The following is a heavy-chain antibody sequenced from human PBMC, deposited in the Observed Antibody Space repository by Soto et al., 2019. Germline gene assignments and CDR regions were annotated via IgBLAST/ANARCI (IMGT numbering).Heavy chain of an antibody. CDR3: ARGVPPTMNYGMDV. CDR1: GFTFSSYD. Sequence: GGSLRLSCAASGFTFSSYDMHWVRQATGKGLEWGSAIGTAGDTYYPGSVKGRFTISRENAKNSLYLQMNSLRAGDTAVYYCARGVPPTMNYGMDVWGQGTTVTVSS. CDR2: IGTAGDT. V-gene: IGHV3-13*01. J-gene: IGHJ6*02. D-gene: IGHD3-22*01.